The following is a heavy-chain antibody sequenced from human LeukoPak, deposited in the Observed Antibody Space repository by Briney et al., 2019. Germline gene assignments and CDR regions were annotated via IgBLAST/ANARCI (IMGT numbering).Heavy chain of an antibody. J-gene: IGHJ4*02. V-gene: IGHV3-20*04. CDR2: INWNGGST. Sequence: GGSLRLSCTASGFTFGDYAMSWVRQAPGKGLEWVSGINWNGGSTGYADSLKGRFTISRDNAKNSLYLQMNSLRAEDTALYYCARDGLAYCGGDCYSGLDYWGQGTLVTVSS. D-gene: IGHD2-21*02. CDR3: ARDGLAYCGGDCYSGLDY. CDR1: GFTFGDYA.